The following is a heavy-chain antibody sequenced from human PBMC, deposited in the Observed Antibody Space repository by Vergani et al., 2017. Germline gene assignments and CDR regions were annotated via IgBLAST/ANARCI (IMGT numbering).Heavy chain of an antibody. J-gene: IGHJ6*02. CDR1: GDTFTNYA. V-gene: IGHV1-69*06. Sequence: QVQLVQSGAEVKKPGSSVKVSCKASGDTFTNYAISWVRQAPGQGLEWMGGIIPIFGTANYAQKFQGRVTITADKSTSTAYMELSSLRSEDTAVYYCARDWRIFGVVTDYYYYGMDVWGQGTTVTVSS. CDR2: IIPIFGTA. CDR3: ARDWRIFGVVTDYYYYGMDV. D-gene: IGHD3-3*01.